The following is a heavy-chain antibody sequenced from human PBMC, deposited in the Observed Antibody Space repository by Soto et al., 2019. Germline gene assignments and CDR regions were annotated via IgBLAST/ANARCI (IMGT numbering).Heavy chain of an antibody. CDR1: GGTFSSYT. Sequence: QVQLVQSGAEVKKPGSSVKVSCKASGGTFSSYTISWVRQAPGQGLEWMGRIIPILGIANYAQKFQGRVTITADKSTSTAYMELSSLRSEDTAVYYCVRERAYCGGDCYSHFDYWGQGTLVTVSS. J-gene: IGHJ4*02. D-gene: IGHD2-21*02. CDR2: IIPILGIA. V-gene: IGHV1-69*08. CDR3: VRERAYCGGDCYSHFDY.